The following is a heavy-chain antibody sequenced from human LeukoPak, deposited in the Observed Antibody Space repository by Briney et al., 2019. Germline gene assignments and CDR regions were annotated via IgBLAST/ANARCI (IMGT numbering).Heavy chain of an antibody. Sequence: GGSLRLSCAASGFTFSSYSMNWVRQAPGKGLEWASSISSSSSYIYYADSVKGRFTISRDNAKNSLYLQMNSLRAEDTAVYYCARASNWGSGDAFDLWGQGTMVTVSS. J-gene: IGHJ3*01. CDR3: ARASNWGSGDAFDL. V-gene: IGHV3-21*01. CDR2: ISSSSSYI. D-gene: IGHD7-27*01. CDR1: GFTFSSYS.